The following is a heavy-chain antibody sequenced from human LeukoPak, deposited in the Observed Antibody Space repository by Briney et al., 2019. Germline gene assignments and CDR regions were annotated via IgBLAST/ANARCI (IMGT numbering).Heavy chain of an antibody. CDR3: ARGASGSYYEAYYFDY. CDR2: MNPNSGNT. V-gene: IGHV1-8*02. CDR1: GGTFSSYA. J-gene: IGHJ4*02. D-gene: IGHD1-26*01. Sequence: EASVKVSCKASGGTFSSYAISWVRQAPGQGLEWMGWMNPNSGNTGYAQKFQGRVTMTRNTSISTAYMELSSLRSEDTAVYYCARGASGSYYEAYYFDYWGQGTLVTVSS.